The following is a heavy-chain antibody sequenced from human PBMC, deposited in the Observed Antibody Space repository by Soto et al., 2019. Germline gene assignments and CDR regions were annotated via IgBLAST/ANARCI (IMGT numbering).Heavy chain of an antibody. V-gene: IGHV4-39*01. CDR2: IYYSGST. Sequence: SETLSLTCTVSGGSISSTNYTWGWIRQPPGKRLEWIGNIYYSGSTYYNPSLNSRVTVSVDTSKNQYSLKVTSVTAADTAVYYCARLHGYCISSSCHGHYAMDVWGQGTTVTVSS. CDR1: GGSISSTNYT. J-gene: IGHJ6*02. D-gene: IGHD2-2*01. CDR3: ARLHGYCISSSCHGHYAMDV.